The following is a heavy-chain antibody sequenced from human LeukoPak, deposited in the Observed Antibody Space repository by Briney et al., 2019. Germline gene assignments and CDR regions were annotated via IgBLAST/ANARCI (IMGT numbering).Heavy chain of an antibody. CDR1: GFTFSSYG. CDR3: AKDRKHYYYGMDV. Sequence: GGSLRLSCAASGFTFSSYGMHWVRQAPGKGLEWVAVISYDGSNKYYADSVKGRFTISRDNSENTLYLQMNSQRVEDTAVYYCAKDRKHYYYGMDVWGQGTTVTVSS. CDR2: ISYDGSNK. J-gene: IGHJ6*02. V-gene: IGHV3-30*18. D-gene: IGHD1-14*01.